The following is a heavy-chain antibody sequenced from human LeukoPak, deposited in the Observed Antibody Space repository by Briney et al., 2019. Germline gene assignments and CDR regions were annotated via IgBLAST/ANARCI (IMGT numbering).Heavy chain of an antibody. D-gene: IGHD3-9*01. CDR3: ARQPKTGNWFDP. Sequence: KSSETLSLTCTVSGGSISSSSYYWGWIRQPPGKGLEWIGSIYYSGSTYYNPSLKSRVTISVDTSKNQFSLKLSSVTAADTAVYYCARQPKTGNWFDPWGQGTLVTVSS. CDR2: IYYSGST. J-gene: IGHJ5*02. CDR1: GGSISSSSYY. V-gene: IGHV4-39*01.